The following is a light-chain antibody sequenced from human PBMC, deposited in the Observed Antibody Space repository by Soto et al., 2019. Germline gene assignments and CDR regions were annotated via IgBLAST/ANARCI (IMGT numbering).Light chain of an antibody. CDR3: KCHDRSRGT. J-gene: IGKJ1*01. Sequence: ESVLTQSPGTLSLSPGERATLSCRASQSVSSSYFAWYQQKPGQAPRLLIYGASSRATGIPDRFSGSGSGTDFTLTISRLEPEDFAVYYCKCHDRSRGTFGQGTKVDIK. CDR2: GAS. CDR1: QSVSSSY. V-gene: IGKV3-20*01.